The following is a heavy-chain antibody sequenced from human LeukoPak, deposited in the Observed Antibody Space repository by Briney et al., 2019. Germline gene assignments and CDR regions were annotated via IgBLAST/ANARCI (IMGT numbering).Heavy chain of an antibody. CDR3: ARRGPYYYGSGSSWYYYYYMDV. V-gene: IGHV3-9*01. CDR1: GFTFDDYA. D-gene: IGHD3-10*01. CDR2: ISWNSGSI. Sequence: GGSLRLSCAASGFTFDDYAMHWVRQAPGKGLEWVSGISWNSGSIGYADSVKGRFTISRDNAKNTLYLQMNSLRAEDTAVYYCARRGPYYYGSGSSWYYYYYMDVWGKGTTVTVSS. J-gene: IGHJ6*03.